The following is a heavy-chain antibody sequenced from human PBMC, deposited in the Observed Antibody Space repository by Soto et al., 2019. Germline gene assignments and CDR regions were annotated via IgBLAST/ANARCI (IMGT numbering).Heavy chain of an antibody. V-gene: IGHV4-28*01. J-gene: IGHJ6*02. CDR3: ARLHGYCISSSCHGHYAMDV. CDR1: GYSISSSNW. D-gene: IGHD2-2*01. CDR2: IYYSGTT. Sequence: PSETLSLTCAVSGYSISSSNWWGWIRQPPGKGLEWIGYIYYSGTTYYNPSLKSRVTMSVDTSKNQFSLKVTSVTAADTAVYYCARLHGYCISSSCHGHYAMDVWGQGTTVTVSS.